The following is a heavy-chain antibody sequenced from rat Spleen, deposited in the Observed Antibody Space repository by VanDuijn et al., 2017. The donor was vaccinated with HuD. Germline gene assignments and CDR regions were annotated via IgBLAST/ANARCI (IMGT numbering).Heavy chain of an antibody. Sequence: EVQLQESGPGLVKPSQSLSLTCSVTFSSITSSYRWNWIRKFQGNKLEWMGYINSAGSTNYNPSLKSRISITRDTSKNQFFLQVNSVTTEDTATYYCARSGDYWYFDFWGPGTMVTVSS. D-gene: IGHD4-3*01. CDR2: INSAGST. J-gene: IGHJ1*01. CDR3: ARSGDYWYFDF. CDR1: FSSITSSYR. V-gene: IGHV3-3*01.